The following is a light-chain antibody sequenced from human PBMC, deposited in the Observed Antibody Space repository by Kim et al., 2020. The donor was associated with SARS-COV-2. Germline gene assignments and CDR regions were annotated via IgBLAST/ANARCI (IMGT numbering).Light chain of an antibody. J-gene: IGLJ2*01. CDR3: SSYAGSNKGV. V-gene: IGLV2-8*01. Sequence: SVTISCTGTRSDVGGYNYVSWYQQHPGKAPKLMIYEVSERPSGVPDRCSGSKAGNTASLTVSGLQAEDEADYYCSSYAGSNKGVFGGGTQLTVL. CDR1: RSDVGGYNY. CDR2: EVS.